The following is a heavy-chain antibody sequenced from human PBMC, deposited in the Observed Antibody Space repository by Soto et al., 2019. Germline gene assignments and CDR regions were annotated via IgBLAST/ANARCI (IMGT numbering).Heavy chain of an antibody. Sequence: QVQLQESGPGLVKPSETLSLTCTVSGGSISSYYWSWIRQPPGKGLEWIGYIYYSGSTNYNPSLKSRVTISVDTSKNQCSLKLSSVTAADTAVYYCARTLTYYDFWSGYYWFDPWGQGTLVTVSS. D-gene: IGHD3-3*01. CDR1: GGSISSYY. J-gene: IGHJ5*02. CDR3: ARTLTYYDFWSGYYWFDP. V-gene: IGHV4-59*08. CDR2: IYYSGST.